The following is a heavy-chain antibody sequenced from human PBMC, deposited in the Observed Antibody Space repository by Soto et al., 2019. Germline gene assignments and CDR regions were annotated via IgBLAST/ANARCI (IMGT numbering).Heavy chain of an antibody. CDR2: IYPGDSDT. CDR3: ARHGHDFGGIAWGYCYLLAI. J-gene: IGHJ6*02. V-gene: IGHV5-51*01. CDR1: GYSFTSYW. D-gene: IGHD2-15*01. Sequence: GESLKISCKGSGYSFTSYWIGWVRQMPGKGLEWMGIIYPGDSDTRYSPSFQGQVTISADKSISTAYLQWSSLKASDTAMYYCARHGHDFGGIAWGYCYLLAIWGQGSSVPGSS.